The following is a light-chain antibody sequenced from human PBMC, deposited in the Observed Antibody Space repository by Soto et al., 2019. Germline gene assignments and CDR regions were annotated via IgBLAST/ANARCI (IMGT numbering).Light chain of an antibody. CDR2: AAS. Sequence: DIQMTQSPSTLSAGVGDRVTITCRASQRINTYLNWYQQKPGKAPTLLIYAASNLQSGVPSRFSGGGSATDFTLTINTLQPDDFATYFCQQCYTSPRTFGQGTKVEIK. J-gene: IGKJ1*01. V-gene: IGKV1-39*01. CDR3: QQCYTSPRT. CDR1: QRINTY.